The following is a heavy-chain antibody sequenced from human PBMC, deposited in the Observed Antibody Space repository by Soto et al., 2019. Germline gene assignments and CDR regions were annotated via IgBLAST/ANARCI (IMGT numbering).Heavy chain of an antibody. CDR2: ISYDGSNK. Sequence: GGSLRLSCAASGFTFSSYGMHWVRQAPGKGLEWVAVISYDGSNKYYADSVKGRFTISRDNSKNTLYLQMNSLRAEDTAVYYCAKVGGSDTAMVIYGIYGMDVWGQGTTVTVSS. CDR1: GFTFSSYG. CDR3: AKVGGSDTAMVIYGIYGMDV. J-gene: IGHJ6*02. V-gene: IGHV3-30*18. D-gene: IGHD5-18*01.